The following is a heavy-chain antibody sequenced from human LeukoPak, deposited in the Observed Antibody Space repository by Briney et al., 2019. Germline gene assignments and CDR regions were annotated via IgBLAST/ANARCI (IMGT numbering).Heavy chain of an antibody. CDR1: GYTFTSYG. V-gene: IGHV1-18*01. CDR2: ISAYNGNT. Sequence: GASVKVSCKASGYTFTSYGISWVRQAPGQGLEWMGWISAYNGNTNYAQKLQGRVTMTTDTSTSTAYMELRSLRSDDTAVYYCARTSQVAYYYDSSGSPWDYWGQGTLVTVSS. CDR3: ARTSQVAYYYDSSGSPWDY. D-gene: IGHD3-22*01. J-gene: IGHJ4*02.